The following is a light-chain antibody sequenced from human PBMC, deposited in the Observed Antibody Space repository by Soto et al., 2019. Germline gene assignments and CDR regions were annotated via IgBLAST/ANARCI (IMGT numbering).Light chain of an antibody. V-gene: IGKV1-39*01. CDR1: QSISSY. CDR2: AAS. Sequence: DIQMTQSPSSLSASVGDRVTITCRASQSISSYLNWYQQKPGKAPKLLIYAASSLQNGVQSRFSGSGSGTDFTLTISILQPEDFATYYCQQSYSTPLTFGGGTKLHIK. CDR3: QQSYSTPLT. J-gene: IGKJ4*01.